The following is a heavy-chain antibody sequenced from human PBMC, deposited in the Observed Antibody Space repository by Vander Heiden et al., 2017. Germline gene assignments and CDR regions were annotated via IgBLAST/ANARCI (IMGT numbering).Heavy chain of an antibody. CDR2: ISSSSSTI. CDR3: ARDNYVWGSPGAFDI. J-gene: IGHJ3*02. D-gene: IGHD3-16*01. V-gene: IGHV3-48*01. Sequence: EVQLVESGGGLVQPGGSLRLSCAASGFTFSSYSMNWVRQAPGKGLEWVSYISSSSSTIYYADSVKGRFTISRDNAKNSLYLQMYSLRAEDTAVYYCARDNYVWGSPGAFDIWGQGTMVTVSS. CDR1: GFTFSSYS.